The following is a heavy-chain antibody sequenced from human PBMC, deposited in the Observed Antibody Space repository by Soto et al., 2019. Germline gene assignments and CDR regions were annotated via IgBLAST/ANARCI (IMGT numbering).Heavy chain of an antibody. CDR1: GFTFSSYA. J-gene: IGHJ6*02. CDR3: ARGGNSYVLSYGMDF. D-gene: IGHD5-18*01. Sequence: QVQLVESGGGVVQPGRSLRLSCAASGFTFSSYAMHWVRQAPGKGLEWVAVISYDGSNKYYADSVKGRFTISRDNSKNTLYLQMNSLRAEDTAVYYCARGGNSYVLSYGMDFWGQGTTVTVSS. CDR2: ISYDGSNK. V-gene: IGHV3-30-3*01.